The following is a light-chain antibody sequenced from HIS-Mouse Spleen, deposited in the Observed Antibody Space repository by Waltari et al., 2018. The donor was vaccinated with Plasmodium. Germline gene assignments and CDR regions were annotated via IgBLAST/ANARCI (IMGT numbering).Light chain of an antibody. CDR2: AAS. J-gene: IGKJ1*01. CDR1: QSISNY. Sequence: DIQMTQSPSSLSASVGDRVTITCRASQSISNYLNWYQQKPGKAPKFLIYAASTLQSGVPSRFSGSGSGTDFTHTISSLQPEDVATYYCQQSYSTWTFGQGTKVEIK. V-gene: IGKV1-39*01. CDR3: QQSYSTWT.